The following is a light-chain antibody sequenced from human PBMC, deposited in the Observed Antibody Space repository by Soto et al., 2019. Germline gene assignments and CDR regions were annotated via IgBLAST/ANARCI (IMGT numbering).Light chain of an antibody. V-gene: IGKV3-20*01. Sequence: EIVLTQSPGTLSLSPGERATLSCRASQSVSSSYLAWYQNKPRQAPRLLIYSGSGRATGIPDRFSGSGSGTDFTLTISGRETEDFAVYYCQEYGSSPHTFGQGTKLEIK. CDR3: QEYGSSPHT. J-gene: IGKJ2*01. CDR1: QSVSSSY. CDR2: SGS.